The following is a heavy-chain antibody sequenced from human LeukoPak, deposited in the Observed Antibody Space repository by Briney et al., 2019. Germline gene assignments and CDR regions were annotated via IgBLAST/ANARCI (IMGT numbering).Heavy chain of an antibody. CDR1: GYTFTTYA. D-gene: IGHD2-15*01. J-gene: IGHJ4*02. CDR3: ARGYCSGGSCPTFIDY. CDR2: INTDTGNP. V-gene: IGHV7-4-1*02. Sequence: ASVKVSCKASGYTFTTYAMNWVRQAPGQGLEWMGWINTDTGNPTYAQGFTGRFVFSLDTSVSTAYLQISSLKAEDTAVYYCARGYCSGGSCPTFIDYWGQGTLVTVSS.